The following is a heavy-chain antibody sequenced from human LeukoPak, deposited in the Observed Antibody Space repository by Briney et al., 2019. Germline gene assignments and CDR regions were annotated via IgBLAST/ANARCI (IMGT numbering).Heavy chain of an antibody. D-gene: IGHD3-22*01. J-gene: IGHJ4*02. V-gene: IGHV3-48*03. CDR3: ASGSGYYYAGFDY. Sequence: GGSLRLSCAASGFTFSSYEMNWVRQAPGKGLEWVSYISSSGSTTYYADSVKGRFTISRDNAKNSLYLQMNSLRAEDTAVYYCASGSGYYYAGFDYWGQGTLVTVSS. CDR1: GFTFSSYE. CDR2: ISSSGSTT.